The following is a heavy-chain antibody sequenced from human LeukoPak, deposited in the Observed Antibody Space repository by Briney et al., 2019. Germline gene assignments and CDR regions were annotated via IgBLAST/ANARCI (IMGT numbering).Heavy chain of an antibody. Sequence: SSETLSLTCTVSGGTMNTYWGWIRQSPGKGLEWIGSIYYSGTTYYNPSLQSRVTISVDTSKNQFSLKLTSVTAADTAVYYCTSFTFGRNWFDPWGQGTLVTVPS. CDR1: GGTMNTY. D-gene: IGHD2/OR15-2a*01. V-gene: IGHV4-39*01. CDR3: TSFTFGRNWFDP. CDR2: IYYSGTT. J-gene: IGHJ5*02.